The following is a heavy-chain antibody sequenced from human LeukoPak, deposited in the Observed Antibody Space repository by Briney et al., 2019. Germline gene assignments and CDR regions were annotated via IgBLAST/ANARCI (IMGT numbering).Heavy chain of an antibody. J-gene: IGHJ4*02. CDR2: ITSSSSYI. CDR1: GFTFSSYT. D-gene: IGHD3-22*01. CDR3: ARHVVAVGSDY. Sequence: GGSLRLSCAASGFTFSSYTMNWVRQAPGKGLEWVSSITSSSSYIYYADSVKGRFTISRDNAKNSLCLQMNSLRAEDTAVYYCARHVVAVGSDYWGQGTLVTVSS. V-gene: IGHV3-21*01.